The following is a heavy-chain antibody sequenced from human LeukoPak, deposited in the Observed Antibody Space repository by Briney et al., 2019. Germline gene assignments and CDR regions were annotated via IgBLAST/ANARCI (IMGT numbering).Heavy chain of an antibody. J-gene: IGHJ4*02. CDR2: ISSSSSTI. Sequence: PGGSLRLSCAASGFTFSSYSMNWVRQAPGKGLEWVSYISSSSSTIYYADSVKGRFTISRDNAKNSLYLQMNSLRAEDTAVYYCARDPYYDSSGYSPFDYWGQGTLVTVSS. V-gene: IGHV3-48*01. CDR3: ARDPYYDSSGYSPFDY. CDR1: GFTFSSYS. D-gene: IGHD3-22*01.